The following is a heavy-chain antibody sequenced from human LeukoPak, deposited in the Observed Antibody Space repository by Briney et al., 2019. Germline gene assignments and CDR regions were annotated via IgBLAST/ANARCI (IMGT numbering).Heavy chain of an antibody. Sequence: GKSLKISCKVSGYSFTSYCIGWVRPMTGKGLEWMGIIYPGDSGPTYSPSFQGQVTISVDKSISTAYLQWSSLQASDTAMYYCGMSGDRVPLQDDVFDVWGQGTMVTVST. CDR1: GYSFTSYC. D-gene: IGHD1-26*01. CDR2: IYPGDSGP. J-gene: IGHJ3*01. V-gene: IGHV5-51*01. CDR3: GMSGDRVPLQDDVFDV.